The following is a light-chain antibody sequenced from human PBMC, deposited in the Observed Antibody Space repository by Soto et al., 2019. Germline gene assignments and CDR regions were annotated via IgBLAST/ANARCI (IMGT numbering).Light chain of an antibody. CDR1: SGSIASNY. V-gene: IGLV6-57*04. J-gene: IGLJ2*01. CDR3: QSYDSSNPHVV. Sequence: NFMLTQPHSVSESPGKTVTISCTRSSGSIASNYVQWYQQRPGSAPTTVIYEDNQRPSGVPDRFSGSIDSSSNSASLTISGLKTEDEVDYYCQSYDSSNPHVVFGGGPTLTVL. CDR2: EDN.